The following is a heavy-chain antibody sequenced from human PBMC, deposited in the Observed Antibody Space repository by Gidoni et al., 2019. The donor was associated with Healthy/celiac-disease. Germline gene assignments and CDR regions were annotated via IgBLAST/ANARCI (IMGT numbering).Heavy chain of an antibody. V-gene: IGHV4-59*08. D-gene: IGHD3-22*01. J-gene: IGHJ5*02. CDR3: ARHPSDYYDSSGYYYSWFDP. CDR1: GGSISSYY. CDR2: IYYSGST. Sequence: QVQLQESGPGLVKPSETLSLTCTVSGGSISSYYWSWIRQPPGKGLEWIGYIYYSGSTNYNPSLKSRVTISVDTSKTQFSLKLSSVTAADTAVYYCARHPSDYYDSSGYYYSWFDPWGQGTLVTVSS.